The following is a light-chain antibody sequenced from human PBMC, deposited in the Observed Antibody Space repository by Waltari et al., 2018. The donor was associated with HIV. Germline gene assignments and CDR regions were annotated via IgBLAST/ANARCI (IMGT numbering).Light chain of an antibody. V-gene: IGLV1-44*01. CDR3: AAWDDTLSVL. CDR2: SNN. CDR1: SSNIGSNP. Sequence: QSVLTQPPSASGTPGQRVAISCSGSSSNIGSNPITWYQQLSGTAPKLLINSNNQRPSGVPDRFSGSKSGTSGSLAISGLQSEDEADYYCAAWDDTLSVLFGGGTKLTVL. J-gene: IGLJ2*01.